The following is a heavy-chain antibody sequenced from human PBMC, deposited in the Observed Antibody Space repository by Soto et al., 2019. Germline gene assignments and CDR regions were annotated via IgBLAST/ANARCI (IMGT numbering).Heavy chain of an antibody. CDR3: ARGVRRGLRFLEGPGDYYYYMDV. D-gene: IGHD3-3*01. CDR2: MNPNSGNT. V-gene: IGHV1-8*01. CDR1: GYTFTSYD. J-gene: IGHJ6*03. Sequence: ASVKVSCKASGYTFTSYDINWVRQATGQGLEWMGWMNPNSGNTGYAQKFQGRVTMTRNTSISTAYMELSSLRSEDTAVYYCARGVRRGLRFLEGPGDYYYYMDVWGKGTTVTVSS.